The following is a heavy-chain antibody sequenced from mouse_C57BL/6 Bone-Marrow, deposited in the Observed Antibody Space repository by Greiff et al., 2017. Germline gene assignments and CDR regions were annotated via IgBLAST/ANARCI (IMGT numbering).Heavy chain of an antibody. CDR1: GYTFTSYG. CDR2: IYPRSGNT. D-gene: IGHD1-1*01. V-gene: IGHV1-81*01. CDR3: ARWRYGSSYRWYFDV. J-gene: IGHJ1*03. Sequence: VKVVESGAELARPGASVKLSCKASGYTFTSYGISWVKQRTGQGLEWIGEIYPRSGNTYYNEKFKGKATLTADKSSSTAYMELRSLTSEDAAVYFCARWRYGSSYRWYFDVWGTGTTVTVSS.